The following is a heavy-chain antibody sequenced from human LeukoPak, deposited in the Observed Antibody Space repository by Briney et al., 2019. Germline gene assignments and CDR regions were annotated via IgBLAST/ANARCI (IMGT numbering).Heavy chain of an antibody. CDR2: IRYDGTNK. CDR3: AKDQGGYSYGTLDY. V-gene: IGHV3-30*02. CDR1: GFTFSSYG. D-gene: IGHD5-18*01. J-gene: IGHJ4*02. Sequence: PGGSLRLSCAASGFTFSSYGMHWVRQAPGKGLEWVAFIRYDGTNKHCADSMTGRFTISRDNSKNTLYLQVSSLRGEDTAVYYCAKDQGGYSYGTLDYWGQGILVTVSS.